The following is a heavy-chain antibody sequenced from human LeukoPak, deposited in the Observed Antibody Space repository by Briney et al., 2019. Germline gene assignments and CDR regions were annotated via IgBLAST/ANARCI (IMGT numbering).Heavy chain of an antibody. V-gene: IGHV1-3*01. Sequence: ASVKVSCKASGYTFTSYAMHWVRQAPGQRLEWMGWINAGNGNTEYSQKFQGRVTITRDTSASTAYMELSSLRSEDTAVYYCARSRTTVVTRTFDYWGQGTLVTVSS. CDR3: ARSRTTVVTRTFDY. J-gene: IGHJ4*02. D-gene: IGHD4-23*01. CDR1: GYTFTSYA. CDR2: INAGNGNT.